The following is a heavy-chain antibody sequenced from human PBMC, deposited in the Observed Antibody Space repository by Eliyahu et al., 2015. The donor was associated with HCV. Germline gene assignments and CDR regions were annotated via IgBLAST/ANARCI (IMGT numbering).Heavy chain of an antibody. CDR3: ARGDNWTDVAPFDY. V-gene: IGHV3-21*01. Sequence: EVQLVESGGGLVKPGGSLRLSCAASGFIFSSYSLNWVRQAPGKGLEWVSSISSGSSYISYADSVTGRFTISRDNAKNSLFLQMNSLRAEDTAVYYCARGDNWTDVAPFDYWGQGTLVTVSS. D-gene: IGHD1-20*01. CDR2: ISSGSSYI. J-gene: IGHJ4*02. CDR1: GFIFSSYS.